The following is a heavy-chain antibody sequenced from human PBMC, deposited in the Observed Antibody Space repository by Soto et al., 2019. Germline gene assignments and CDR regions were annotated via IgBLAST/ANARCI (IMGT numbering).Heavy chain of an antibody. CDR1: GGTFSSYT. CDR3: ARDDCSSTGCYSELDAFDI. J-gene: IGHJ3*02. CDR2: IITILGIA. D-gene: IGHD2-2*01. Sequence: QVQLVQSGAEVKKPGSSVKVSCKASGGTFSSYTISWVRQAPGQGLEWMGRIITILGIANYAQKFQGRVTITADKTTSTAYMELSSMRSEDTAVYYCARDDCSSTGCYSELDAFDIWGQGTMVTVSS. V-gene: IGHV1-69*08.